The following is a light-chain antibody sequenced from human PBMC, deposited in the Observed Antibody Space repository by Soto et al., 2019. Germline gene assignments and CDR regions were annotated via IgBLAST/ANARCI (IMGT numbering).Light chain of an antibody. V-gene: IGKV3-15*01. CDR1: QIVSEH. Sequence: EIVMTQSPATLSVSPGERATLSCRASQIVSEHLAWYQLKPGQTPRLLIYGASTRATGIPARFSGNGAGTEFTLTISSLQSEDFAVYYCQQYDNWPLTFGGGTKVEI. CDR2: GAS. CDR3: QQYDNWPLT. J-gene: IGKJ4*01.